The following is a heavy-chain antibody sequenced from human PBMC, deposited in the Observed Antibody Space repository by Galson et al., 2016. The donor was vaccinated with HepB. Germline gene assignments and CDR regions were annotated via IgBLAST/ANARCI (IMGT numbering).Heavy chain of an antibody. CDR2: ISFDGTEK. CDR3: ARDRGDYVWGSSRLVTAYYYGVDV. CDR1: GFTFSDNA. J-gene: IGHJ6*02. Sequence: SLRLSCADSGFTFSDNAMHWVRQAPGKGLEWVALISFDGTEKYYADSVRGRFTISRDNSKNTLYLQMKSLRADDTAVYYCARDRGDYVWGSSRLVTAYYYGVDVWGQGITVTVSS. D-gene: IGHD3-16*02. V-gene: IGHV3-30*04.